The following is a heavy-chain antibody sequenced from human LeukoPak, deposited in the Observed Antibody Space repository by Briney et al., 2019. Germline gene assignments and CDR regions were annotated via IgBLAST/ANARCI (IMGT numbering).Heavy chain of an antibody. CDR2: ISYDGSNK. D-gene: IGHD3-22*01. V-gene: IGHV3-30*18. Sequence: GGSLRLSCAASGFTFSSYAMSWVRQAPGKGLEWVAVISYDGSNKYYADSVKGRFTISRDNSKNTLYLQMNSLRAEDTAVYYCAKATYYYDSSGYKYLDAFDIWGQGTMVTVSS. CDR3: AKATYYYDSSGYKYLDAFDI. CDR1: GFTFSSYA. J-gene: IGHJ3*02.